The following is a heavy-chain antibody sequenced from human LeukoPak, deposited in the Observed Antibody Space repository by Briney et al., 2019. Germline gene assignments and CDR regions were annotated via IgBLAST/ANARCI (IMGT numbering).Heavy chain of an antibody. V-gene: IGHV5-51*01. CDR2: IYPGDSDT. CDR3: ARQIAAAGNNFDY. CDR1: GYRFTSYW. D-gene: IGHD6-13*01. J-gene: IGHJ4*02. Sequence: GESLKISCKGSGYRFTSYWIGWVRQMPGKGLEWMGIIYPGDSDTRYSPSFQGQVTISADKSISTAYLQWSSLKASDTAVYYCARQIAAAGNNFDYWGQGTLVTVSS.